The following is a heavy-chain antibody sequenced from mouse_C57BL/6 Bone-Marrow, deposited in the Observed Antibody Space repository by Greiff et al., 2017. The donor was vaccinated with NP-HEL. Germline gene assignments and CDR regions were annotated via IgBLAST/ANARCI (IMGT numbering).Heavy chain of an antibody. V-gene: IGHV1-64*01. Sequence: QVQLQQPGAELVKPGASVKLSCKASGYTFTSYWMHWVKQRPGQGLEWIGMIHPNSGSNNYNEKFKSKATLTVDNSSSTAYIQLSSLTSEDSAVYYCARGRIYYYGSTFYWGQGTLVTVSA. CDR2: IHPNSGSN. CDR3: ARGRIYYYGSTFY. J-gene: IGHJ3*01. CDR1: GYTFTSYW. D-gene: IGHD1-1*01.